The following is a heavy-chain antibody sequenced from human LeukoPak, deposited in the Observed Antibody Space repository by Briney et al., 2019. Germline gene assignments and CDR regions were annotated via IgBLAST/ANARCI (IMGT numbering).Heavy chain of an antibody. V-gene: IGHV4-30-4*08. Sequence: SETLSLTCTVSGGSISSGDYYWSWIRQPPGKDLEWIRYIYYSGSTYYNRSLKSRVTISVDTSKNQFSLKLSSVTAAYTAVYYCAKTTGTTSGILFDYWGQGTLVTVSS. CDR3: AKTTGTTSGILFDY. CDR1: GGSISSGDYY. D-gene: IGHD4-17*01. J-gene: IGHJ4*02. CDR2: IYYSGST.